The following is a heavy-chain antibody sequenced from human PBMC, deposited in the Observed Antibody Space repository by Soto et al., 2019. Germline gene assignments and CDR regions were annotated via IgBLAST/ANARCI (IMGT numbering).Heavy chain of an antibody. CDR2: TWSGGRGE. V-gene: IGHV3-33*06. CDR3: AKDDDTSSHYSLLDF. J-gene: IGHJ4*02. Sequence: QVQLVESGGGVVQPGTSLRLSCAASGFAFSYHGIHWVRKAPGKGLEWVAVTWSGGRGEYYADSVRGRFTISRDNSKTTVYLQMNSLRVEDTAVYYCAKDDDTSSHYSLLDFRGQGTLVTVSS. D-gene: IGHD3-22*01. CDR1: GFAFSYHG.